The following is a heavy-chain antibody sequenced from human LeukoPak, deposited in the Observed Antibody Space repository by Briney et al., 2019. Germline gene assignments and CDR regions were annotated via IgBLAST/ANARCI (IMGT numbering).Heavy chain of an antibody. V-gene: IGHV1-69*04. D-gene: IGHD6-6*01. Sequence: ASVKVSCKASGGTFSSYAISWVRQAPGQGLEWMGRIIPILGIANYAQKFQGRVTITADKSTSTAYMELSSLRSEDTAVYYCARDEYSSSSGAFDIWGQGTMVTVSS. CDR3: ARDEYSSSSGAFDI. J-gene: IGHJ3*02. CDR1: GGTFSSYA. CDR2: IIPILGIA.